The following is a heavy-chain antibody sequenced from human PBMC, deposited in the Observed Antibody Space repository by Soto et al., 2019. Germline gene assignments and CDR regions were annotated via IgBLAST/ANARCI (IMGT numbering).Heavy chain of an antibody. D-gene: IGHD3-16*01. J-gene: IGHJ6*02. CDR3: ARLWAADYYYYYGMDV. V-gene: IGHV5-51*01. Sequence: GVSLKISCKGSGYSFTSYWIGWVRHMPGKGLEWMGIIYPGDSDTRYSPSFQGQVTISADKSISTAYLQWSSLKASDTAMYYCARLWAADYYYYYGMDVWGQGTTVTVSS. CDR1: GYSFTSYW. CDR2: IYPGDSDT.